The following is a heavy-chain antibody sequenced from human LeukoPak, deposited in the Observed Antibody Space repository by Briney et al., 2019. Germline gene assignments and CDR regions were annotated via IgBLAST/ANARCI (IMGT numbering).Heavy chain of an antibody. D-gene: IGHD2-2*01. CDR1: GYTFTSYY. J-gene: IGHJ4*02. CDR2: INPSGGST. Sequence: GASVKDSCKASGYTFTSYYMHWVRQAPGQGLEWMGIINPSGGSTNYAQKFQGRVTMTRDMSTSTVYMELSSLRSEDTAVYYCARDEGCSSTSCLFDYWGQGTLVTVSS. CDR3: ARDEGCSSTSCLFDY. V-gene: IGHV1-46*01.